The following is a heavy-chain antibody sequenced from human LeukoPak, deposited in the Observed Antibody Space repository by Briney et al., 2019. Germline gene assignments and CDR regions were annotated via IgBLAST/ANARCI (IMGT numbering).Heavy chain of an antibody. J-gene: IGHJ4*02. Sequence: TSETLSLTCAVYGGYFRGYYWSWIRQPPGKGLEWIGEINHSGSTNYNPSLKSRVTISVDTSKNQFSLKLSSVTAADTAVYYCARGRGRLVSWLQLGYYFDYWGQGTLVTVYS. CDR2: INHSGST. CDR3: ARGRGRLVSWLQLGYYFDY. D-gene: IGHD5-24*01. CDR1: GGYFRGYY. V-gene: IGHV4-34*01.